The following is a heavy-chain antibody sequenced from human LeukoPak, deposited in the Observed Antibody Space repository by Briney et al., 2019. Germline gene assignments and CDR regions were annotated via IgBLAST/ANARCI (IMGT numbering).Heavy chain of an antibody. CDR2: ISSSSSTI. J-gene: IGHJ4*02. V-gene: IGHV3-48*01. Sequence: GGSLRLSXAASGSTFSLYSMNWVRQAPGKGLEWVSYISSSSSTISYADSVEGRFTIPRDNARNSLSLQINSLRAEDTAVYYCARDPGLTGYYFDYWGQGTLVTVSS. CDR3: ARDPGLTGYYFDY. D-gene: IGHD3-9*01. CDR1: GSTFSLYS.